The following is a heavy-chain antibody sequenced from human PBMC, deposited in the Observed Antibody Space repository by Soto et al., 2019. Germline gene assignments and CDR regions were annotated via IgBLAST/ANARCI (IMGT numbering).Heavy chain of an antibody. CDR2: IYYSGST. CDR3: ARANDGYNVNWFAP. J-gene: IGHJ5*02. D-gene: IGHD5-12*01. CDR1: GGSISSYY. Sequence: PSETLSLTCTVSGGSISSYYWSWIRQPPGKGLEWIGYIYYSGSTNYNPSLKSRVTISVDTSKNQFSLKLSSVTAADTAVYYCARANDGYNVNWFAPWGQGTLVTVSS. V-gene: IGHV4-59*08.